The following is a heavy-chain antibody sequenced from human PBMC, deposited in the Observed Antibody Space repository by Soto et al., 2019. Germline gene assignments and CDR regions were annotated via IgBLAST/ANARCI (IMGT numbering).Heavy chain of an antibody. V-gene: IGHV4-30-2*01. CDR1: GGFIGSGGYS. CDR2: IFHSGSA. D-gene: IGHD3-9*01. CDR3: XXXXXXYAILTGRLXXXXXI. Sequence: QLQLQESGSGLVKASQTLSLTCGVSGGFIGSGGYSWNWIRQPPGKDLEWFGNIFHSGSAHYDPSLKSRLNXSVDKSKTQFSLELSSVTAADTAVXXXXXXXXXYAILTGRLXXXXXIWGQ. J-gene: IGHJ3*02.